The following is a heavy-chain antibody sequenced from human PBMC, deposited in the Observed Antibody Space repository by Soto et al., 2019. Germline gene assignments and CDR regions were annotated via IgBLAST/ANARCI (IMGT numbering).Heavy chain of an antibody. D-gene: IGHD3-3*01. J-gene: IGHJ6*02. V-gene: IGHV1-18*01. CDR1: GYTFSRYG. CDR3: AWSTLFCFSTSCYDGALNEYYDFWSGPRSPYGMDV. Sequence: GASVKVSCKASGYTFSRYGITWVRQAPGQGLEWMGWISAYKGDTNYAQKFQGRVTITADESTSTAKMELSSLRSEDTAVYYYAWSTLFCFSTSCYDGALNEYYDFWSGPRSPYGMDVWGQGTTVTVSS. CDR2: ISAYKGDT.